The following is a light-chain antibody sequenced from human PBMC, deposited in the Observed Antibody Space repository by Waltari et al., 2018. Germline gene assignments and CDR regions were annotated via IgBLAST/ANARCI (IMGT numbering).Light chain of an antibody. Sequence: LSCRASQSIGKYLVWYQQKPGQAPRLLMYAASTRATGIPDRFSGSGSGTDFSLTISRLEPEDFAVYYCQKYDRLPATFGQGTKVEIK. CDR3: QKYDRLPAT. CDR1: QSIGKY. J-gene: IGKJ1*01. CDR2: AAS. V-gene: IGKV3-20*01.